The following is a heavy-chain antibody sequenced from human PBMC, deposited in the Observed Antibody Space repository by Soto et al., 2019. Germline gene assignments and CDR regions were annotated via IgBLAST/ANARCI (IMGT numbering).Heavy chain of an antibody. CDR3: ARGRATVTSKIYWYFDL. D-gene: IGHD4-17*01. CDR2: INHSGST. CDR1: GGSFSGYY. Sequence: QVQLQQWGAGLLKPSETLSLTCAVYGGSFSGYYWSWIRQPPGKGLEWIGEINHSGSTNYNPSLKTRGTISVDTSRNQFSLKLSSVTAADTAVYYCARGRATVTSKIYWYFDLWGRGTLVTVSS. V-gene: IGHV4-34*01. J-gene: IGHJ2*01.